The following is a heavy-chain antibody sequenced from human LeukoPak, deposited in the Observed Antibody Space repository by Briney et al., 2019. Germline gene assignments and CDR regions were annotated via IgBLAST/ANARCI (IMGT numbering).Heavy chain of an antibody. CDR3: ARAPAGYSSSWYNWFNP. J-gene: IGHJ5*02. CDR1: GYTFTSYD. CDR2: MNTNTGNP. Sequence: ASVKVSCKASGYTFTSYDINWVRQAPGQGLEWKGWMNTNTGNPTYAQGFTGRFVFSLDTSVSTAYLQISSLKAEDTAVYYCARAPAGYSSSWYNWFNPWGQGTLVTVSS. V-gene: IGHV7-4-1*02. D-gene: IGHD6-13*01.